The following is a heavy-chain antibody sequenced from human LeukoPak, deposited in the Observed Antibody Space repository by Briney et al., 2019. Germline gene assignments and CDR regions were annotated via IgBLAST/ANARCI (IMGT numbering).Heavy chain of an antibody. V-gene: IGHV3-7*01. Sequence: GGSQRLSCAASGFTFSSYWMSWVRQAPGKGLEWVANIKQDGSEKYYVDSVKGRFTISRDNAKNSLYLQMNSLRAEDTAVYYCARRAGDYYDSSGYYFFDYWGQGTLVTVPS. D-gene: IGHD3-22*01. J-gene: IGHJ4*02. CDR2: IKQDGSEK. CDR3: ARRAGDYYDSSGYYFFDY. CDR1: GFTFSSYW.